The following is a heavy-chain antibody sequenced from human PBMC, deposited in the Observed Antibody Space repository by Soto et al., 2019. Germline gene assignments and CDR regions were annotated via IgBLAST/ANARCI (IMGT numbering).Heavy chain of an antibody. V-gene: IGHV4-39*01. D-gene: IGHD3-22*01. CDR3: ARQSYDSSDYFDY. J-gene: IGHJ4*02. CDR1: GASISSSSYY. Sequence: SETLSLTCTVSGASISSSSYYWGCIRQPPGKGLEWIGSIYYSGTTYYNPSLNSRVTISVDTSRIHFSLKLISVTAGDTAVYYCARQSYDSSDYFDYWGQGTLVTVSS. CDR2: IYYSGTT.